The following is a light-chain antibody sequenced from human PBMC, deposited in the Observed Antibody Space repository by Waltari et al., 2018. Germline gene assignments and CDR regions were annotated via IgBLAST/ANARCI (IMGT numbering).Light chain of an antibody. Sequence: DIQMTQSPSTLSASVGDRVTITCRASQSISSWLAWYQQKPGKAPKFLINKASSLESGVPSRFSGSESGTEFTLTINSLQPDDVATYYCQQYSSYPLTFGGGTKVEIK. V-gene: IGKV1-5*03. J-gene: IGKJ4*01. CDR1: QSISSW. CDR3: QQYSSYPLT. CDR2: KAS.